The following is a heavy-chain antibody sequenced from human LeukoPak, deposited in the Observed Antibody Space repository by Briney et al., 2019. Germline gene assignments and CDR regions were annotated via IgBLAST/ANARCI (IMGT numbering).Heavy chain of an antibody. CDR2: IYYSGST. D-gene: IGHD5-18*01. V-gene: IGHV4-59*01. J-gene: IGHJ4*02. Sequence: SDTLSLTCTVSGGSISSYYWSWIRQPPGKGLEWIGDIYYSGSTNYNPSLKSRVTISVDTSKNQFSLKLSSVTAADTAVYYCARDLGGGYSYGLGYWGQGTLVTVSS. CDR3: ARDLGGGYSYGLGY. CDR1: GGSISSYY.